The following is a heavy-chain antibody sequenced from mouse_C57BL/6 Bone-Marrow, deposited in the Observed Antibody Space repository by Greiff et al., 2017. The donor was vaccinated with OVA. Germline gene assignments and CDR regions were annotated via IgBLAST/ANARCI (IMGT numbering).Heavy chain of an antibody. CDR3: ARNGGYYPFYYAMDY. J-gene: IGHJ4*01. Sequence: QVQLQQSGPGLVQPSQSLSITCTVSGFSLTSYGVHWVRQSPGKGLVWLGVIWSGGSTDYNAAFISRLSISKDNSKSQVFFKMNSLQADDTAIYYCARNGGYYPFYYAMDYWGQGTSVTVSS. D-gene: IGHD2-3*01. V-gene: IGHV2-2*01. CDR2: IWSGGST. CDR1: GFSLTSYG.